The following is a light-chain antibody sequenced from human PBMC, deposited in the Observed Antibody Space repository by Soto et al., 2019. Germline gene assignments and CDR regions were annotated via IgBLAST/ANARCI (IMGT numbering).Light chain of an antibody. CDR1: QGISNY. CDR3: QKYNSAPLIA. V-gene: IGKV1-27*01. CDR2: GAS. Sequence: DIQMTQSPSSLSASVGDRVTITCRASQGISNYLAWYQQKPGKVPKLLIYGASTLQSGVPSRFSGGGSGTDFTLTISSLQPEDVATYYCQKYNSAPLIAFGQGTRLEIK. J-gene: IGKJ5*01.